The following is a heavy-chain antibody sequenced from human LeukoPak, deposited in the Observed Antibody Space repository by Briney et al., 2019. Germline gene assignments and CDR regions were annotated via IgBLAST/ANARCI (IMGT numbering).Heavy chain of an antibody. CDR1: GYTFTSYD. V-gene: IGHV1-8*01. CDR3: ARDFGDENYYDSSGYYSASDY. CDR2: MNPNSGNT. J-gene: IGHJ4*02. D-gene: IGHD3-22*01. Sequence: ASVKVSCKASGYTFTSYDINWVRQATGQGLEWMGWMNPNSGNTGYAQKLQGRVTMTTDTSTSTAYMELRSLRSDDTAVYYCARDFGDENYYDSSGYYSASDYWGQGTLVTVSS.